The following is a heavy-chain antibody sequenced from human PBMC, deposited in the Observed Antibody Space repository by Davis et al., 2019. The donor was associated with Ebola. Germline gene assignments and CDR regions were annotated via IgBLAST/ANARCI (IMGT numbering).Heavy chain of an antibody. V-gene: IGHV4-39*07. Sequence: SETLSLTCTVSGGSISSGDYYWSWIRQAPGKGLEWIGEINHSGSTNYNPSLKVRVTISVDTSNNQFSLKLSSVTAADTAVYYCARLSIPMVRGVRNYYYSGMDVWGQGTTVTVSS. D-gene: IGHD3-10*01. CDR2: INHSGST. CDR1: GGSISSGDYY. CDR3: ARLSIPMVRGVRNYYYSGMDV. J-gene: IGHJ6*02.